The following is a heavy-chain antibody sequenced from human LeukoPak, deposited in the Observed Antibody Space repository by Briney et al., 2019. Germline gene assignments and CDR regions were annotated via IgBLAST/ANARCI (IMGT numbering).Heavy chain of an antibody. Sequence: PSETLSLTCAVYGGSFSGYYWSWIRQPPGKGLEWIGEINHSGSTNYNPSLKSRVTISLDTSKSQFSLKLTSVTAADTAVYYCARLAGELRFLEWLPAGRFHNSFDPWGQGTLVTVSS. D-gene: IGHD3-3*01. V-gene: IGHV4-34*01. CDR1: GGSFSGYY. CDR3: ARLAGELRFLEWLPAGRFHNSFDP. CDR2: INHSGST. J-gene: IGHJ5*02.